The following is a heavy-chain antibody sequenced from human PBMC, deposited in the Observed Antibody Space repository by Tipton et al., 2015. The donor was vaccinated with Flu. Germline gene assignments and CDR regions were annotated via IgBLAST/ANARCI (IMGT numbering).Heavy chain of an antibody. CDR3: ARARRGTRVVPAAMRFDP. J-gene: IGHJ5*02. V-gene: IGHV4-31*03. Sequence: TLSLTCTVSGGSISSGGYYWSWIRQHPGKGLEWIGYIYYSGSTYYNPSLKSRVTISVDTSKNQFSLKLSSVTAADTAVYYCARARRGTRVVPAAMRFDPWGQGTLVTVSS. CDR2: IYYSGST. CDR1: GGSISSGGYY. D-gene: IGHD2-2*01.